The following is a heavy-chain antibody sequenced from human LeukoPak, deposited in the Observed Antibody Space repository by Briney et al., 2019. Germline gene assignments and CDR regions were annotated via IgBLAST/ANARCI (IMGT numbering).Heavy chain of an antibody. CDR2: ISYGGSNK. D-gene: IGHD3-16*01. V-gene: IGHV3-30*03. J-gene: IGHJ4*02. CDR3: ARPLGGFYY. Sequence: PGRALSLSCAPSLFTLSSYGMHWVRQAPGKGLEWVAVISYGGSNKYYADTVKGRFTISRDNSKNTLYLQMNSLRAEDTAVYYCARPLGGFYYWGEGTLVTVSS. CDR1: LFTLSSYG.